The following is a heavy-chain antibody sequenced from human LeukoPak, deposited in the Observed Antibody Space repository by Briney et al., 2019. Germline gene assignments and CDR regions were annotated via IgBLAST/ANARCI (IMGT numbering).Heavy chain of an antibody. D-gene: IGHD3-22*01. J-gene: IGHJ4*02. CDR3: ARVNPTSSGFYAY. V-gene: IGHV3-30*03. CDR2: ISYDGSNK. Sequence: GGSLSLSCAASGFTFSSYGMHWVRQAPGKGLEWVAVISYDGSNKYYADSVKGRFTISRDNAKNSLYLQMNSLRAEDTAVYYCARVNPTSSGFYAYWGQGTLVTVSS. CDR1: GFTFSSYG.